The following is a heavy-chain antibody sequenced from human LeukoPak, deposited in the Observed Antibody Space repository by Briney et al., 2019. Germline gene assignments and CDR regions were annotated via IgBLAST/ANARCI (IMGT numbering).Heavy chain of an antibody. J-gene: IGHJ5*02. CDR2: IIPIFGTA. CDR1: GGTFSSYA. V-gene: IGHV1-69*05. CDR3: ARDSSGVLLWFGP. D-gene: IGHD6-19*01. Sequence: ASVKVSCKASGGTFSSYAISWVRQAPGQGLEWMGRIIPIFGTANYAQKFQGRVTITTDESTSTAYMELSSLRSEDTAVYYCARDSSGVLLWFGPWGQGTLVTVSS.